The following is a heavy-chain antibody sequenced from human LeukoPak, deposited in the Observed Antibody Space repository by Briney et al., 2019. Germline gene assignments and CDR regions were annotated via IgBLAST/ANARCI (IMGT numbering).Heavy chain of an antibody. Sequence: SETLSLTCAVYGGSFSGYYWSWIRQPPGKGREWIGEINHSGSTNYNPSLKSRVTISVDTSKNQFSLKLSSVTAADTAVYYCARGHIAVLNWFDPWGQGTLVTVSS. CDR1: GGSFSGYY. J-gene: IGHJ5*02. CDR2: INHSGST. D-gene: IGHD6-19*01. V-gene: IGHV4-34*01. CDR3: ARGHIAVLNWFDP.